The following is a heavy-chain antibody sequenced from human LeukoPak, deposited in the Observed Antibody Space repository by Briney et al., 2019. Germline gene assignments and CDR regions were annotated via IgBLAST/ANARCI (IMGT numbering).Heavy chain of an antibody. D-gene: IGHD3-10*01. CDR2: ISWDGGST. CDR3: AKQARRAYYYGSGTYARSHYFDY. CDR1: GFTFDDYA. J-gene: IGHJ4*02. Sequence: GGSLRLSCAASGFTFDDYAMHWVRQAPGKGLEWVSLISWDGGSTYYVDSVKGRFTISRDNAKNSLYLQMNSLRAEDTAVYYCAKQARRAYYYGSGTYARSHYFDYWGQGTLVTVSS. V-gene: IGHV3-43D*03.